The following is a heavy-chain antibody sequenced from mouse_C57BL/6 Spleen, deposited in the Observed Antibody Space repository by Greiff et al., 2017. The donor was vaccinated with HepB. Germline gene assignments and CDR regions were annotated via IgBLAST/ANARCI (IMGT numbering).Heavy chain of an antibody. CDR3: ARSRIGLGDGYYGGAMDY. Sequence: QVQLKESGPELVKPGASVKISCKASGYAFSSSWMNWVKQRPGKGLEWIGRIYPGDGDTNYNGKFKGKATLTADKSSSTAYMQLSSLTSEDSAVYFCARSRIGLGDGYYGGAMDYWGQGTSVTVSS. CDR1: GYAFSSSW. V-gene: IGHV1-82*01. CDR2: IYPGDGDT. J-gene: IGHJ4*01. D-gene: IGHD2-3*01.